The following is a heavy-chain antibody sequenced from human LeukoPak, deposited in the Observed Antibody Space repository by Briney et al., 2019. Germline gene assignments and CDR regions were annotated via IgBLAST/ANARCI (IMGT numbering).Heavy chain of an antibody. V-gene: IGHV3-73*01. Sequence: GGSLRLSCAASGFTFSGSVMHWVRQASGKGLEWVGRIRSKANSYATAYAASVKGRFTISRDDSKNTAYLQMNSLRAEDTAVYYCARRETYYSDSGGYSIDGFDIWGQGTMVTVSS. CDR1: GFTFSGSV. CDR3: ARRETYYSDSGGYSIDGFDI. J-gene: IGHJ3*02. CDR2: IRSKANSYAT. D-gene: IGHD3-22*01.